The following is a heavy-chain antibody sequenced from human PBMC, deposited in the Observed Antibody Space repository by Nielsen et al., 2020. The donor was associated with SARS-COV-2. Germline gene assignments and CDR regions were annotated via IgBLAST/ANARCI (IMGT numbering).Heavy chain of an antibody. J-gene: IGHJ5*02. CDR1: GFTFSSYW. D-gene: IGHD1-1*01. CDR2: INSDGSST. Sequence: GESLKISCAASGFTFSSYWMHWVRQAPGKGLVWVSRINSDGSSTSYADSVKGRFTISRDNAKNTLYLQMNSLRAEDTAVYYCARMNGRDWFDPWGQGTLVTVSS. V-gene: IGHV3-74*01. CDR3: ARMNGRDWFDP.